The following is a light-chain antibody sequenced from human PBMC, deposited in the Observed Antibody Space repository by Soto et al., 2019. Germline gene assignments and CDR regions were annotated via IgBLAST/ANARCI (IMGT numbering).Light chain of an antibody. J-gene: IGKJ1*01. V-gene: IGKV1-39*01. CDR1: QSIGIY. CDR3: QQSYSHPRT. CDR2: AAS. Sequence: DIQMTQSPSSLSTSVGARVTITCRASQSIGIYLNWYQQRPGKAPKLLIYAASSLQSGVPSRFSGSGSGTDFTLTISTLQPEDFATYYCQQSYSHPRTFGQGTKVDIK.